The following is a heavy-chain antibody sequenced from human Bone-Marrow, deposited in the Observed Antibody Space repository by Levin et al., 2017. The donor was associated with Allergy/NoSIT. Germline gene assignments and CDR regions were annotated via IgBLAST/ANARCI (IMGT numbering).Heavy chain of an antibody. D-gene: IGHD6-6*01. V-gene: IGHV3-49*03. CDR1: GFTFGDYV. J-gene: IGHJ5*02. CDR2: IRTKASGETT. Sequence: GESLKISCTTSGFTFGDYVMTWFRQAPGKGLEWVACIRTKASGETTEYAASVKGRFRISRDDSKSIAYLHMDSLKTDDTAVYYCTRDPKWSSSSLGDWFDPWGQGTLVTVSS. CDR3: TRDPKWSSSSLGDWFDP.